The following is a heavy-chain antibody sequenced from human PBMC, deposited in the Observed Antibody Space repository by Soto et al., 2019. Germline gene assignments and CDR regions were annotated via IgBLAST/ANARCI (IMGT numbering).Heavy chain of an antibody. CDR1: GGTFSSYA. V-gene: IGHV1-69*13. J-gene: IGHJ4*02. Sequence: ASVKVSCKASGGTFSSYAISWVRQAPGQGLEWMGGIIPIFGTANYAQKFQGRVTITADESTSTAYMELSSLRSEDTAVYYCAREETSSTQHTYHTMGTLEWGQGTLVTVSS. CDR3: AREETSSTQHTYHTMGTLE. D-gene: IGHD2-2*01. CDR2: IIPIFGTA.